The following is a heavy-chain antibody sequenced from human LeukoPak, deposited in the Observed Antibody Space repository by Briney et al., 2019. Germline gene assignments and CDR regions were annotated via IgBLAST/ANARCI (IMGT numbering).Heavy chain of an antibody. V-gene: IGHV1-69*05. CDR3: ARGYYYGSESYWHTKWLDP. CDR2: IIPVFGTA. Sequence: GASVKVSCKASGGTFNSHVISWLRQAPGQGLEWMGGIIPVFGTASYAEKFQGRVTITTDESTTTAYMETSSLTSEDTAVYYCARGYYYGSESYWHTKWLDPWGQGTLVTVSS. J-gene: IGHJ5*02. D-gene: IGHD3-10*01. CDR1: GGTFNSHV.